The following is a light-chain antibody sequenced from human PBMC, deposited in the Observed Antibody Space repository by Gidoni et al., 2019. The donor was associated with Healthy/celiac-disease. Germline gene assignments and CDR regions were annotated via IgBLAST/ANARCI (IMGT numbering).Light chain of an antibody. V-gene: IGKV1-5*03. CDR3: QQYNSYSGT. Sequence: DIQMTQSPSTLSASVGDRVTITCRASQRISSWLAWYQQKPGNAPKLLIYKASSLESGVPSRFSGSGSGTEFTLTISRLQPDDFATDYCQQYNSYSGTFGQGTKVEIK. J-gene: IGKJ1*01. CDR1: QRISSW. CDR2: KAS.